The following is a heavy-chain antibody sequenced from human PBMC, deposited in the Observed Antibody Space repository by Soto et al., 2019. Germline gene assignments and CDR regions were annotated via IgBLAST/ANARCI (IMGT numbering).Heavy chain of an antibody. D-gene: IGHD3-3*01. V-gene: IGHV1-18*01. CDR1: GYTFTNYG. J-gene: IGHJ4*02. CDR3: ARALGKYYDFWSGYSTQFDY. CDR2: ISAYNGNT. Sequence: ASVKVSCKASGYTFTNYGISWVRQAPGQGLEWMGWISAYNGNTNYAQKPQGRVTMTTDTSTSTAYMELRSLRSDDTAVYYCARALGKYYDFWSGYSTQFDYWGQGTLVTVSS.